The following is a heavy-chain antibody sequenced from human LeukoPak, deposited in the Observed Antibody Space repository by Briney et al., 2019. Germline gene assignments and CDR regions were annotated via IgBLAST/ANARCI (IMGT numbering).Heavy chain of an antibody. CDR2: IIPIFGTA. J-gene: IGHJ6*03. D-gene: IGHD1-26*01. Sequence: ASVKVSCKASGGTFSSYAISWVRQAPGQGLEWMGGIIPIFGTANYAQKFQGRVTITADESTSTAYMELSSLRSEDTAVYYCARTLQSGSYPTDYYYYMDVWGKGTTVTVSS. V-gene: IGHV1-69*13. CDR1: GGTFSSYA. CDR3: ARTLQSGSYPTDYYYYMDV.